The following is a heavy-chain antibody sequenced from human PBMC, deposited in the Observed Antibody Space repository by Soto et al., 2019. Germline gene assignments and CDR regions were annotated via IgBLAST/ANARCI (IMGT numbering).Heavy chain of an antibody. CDR1: FTFSMYS. J-gene: IGHJ5*02. CDR3: ARDQGGSYDSWFDP. CDR2: ISGGSAYI. D-gene: IGHD1-26*01. V-gene: IGHV3-21*06. Sequence: EVQVVESGGGLVKPGGSLRLSCTFTFSMYSMNWVRQAPGKGLEWVASISGGSAYIKYAESVKGRFTISRDNAKNSLHLQMNSLRAEDTAIYHCARDQGGSYDSWFDPWGQGTLVTVSS.